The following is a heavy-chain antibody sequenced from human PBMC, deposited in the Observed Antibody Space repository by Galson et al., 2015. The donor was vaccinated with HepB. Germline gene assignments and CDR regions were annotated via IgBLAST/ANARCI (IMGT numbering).Heavy chain of an antibody. CDR2: ISSSSSTI. D-gene: IGHD6-13*01. J-gene: IGHJ4*02. CDR3: ARTGGHSSSWPFDY. Sequence: CAASGFTFSSYSMNWVRQAPGKGLEWVSYISSSSSTIYYADSVKGRFTISRDNAKNSLYLQMNSLRDEDTAVYYCARTGGHSSSWPFDYWGQGTLVTVSS. CDR1: GFTFSSYS. V-gene: IGHV3-48*02.